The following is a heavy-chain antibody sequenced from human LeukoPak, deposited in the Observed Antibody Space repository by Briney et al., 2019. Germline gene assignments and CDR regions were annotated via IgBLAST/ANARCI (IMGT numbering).Heavy chain of an antibody. CDR3: ARTNPQYYYDSSGPAAFDI. Sequence: GESLRISCQGSGSIFTSYWIGWVRQMPGKGLEWMGIIYPGDSDTRYSPSFQGQVTISADKSISTAYLQWSSLKASDTAMYYCARTNPQYYYDSSGPAAFDIWGQGTMVTVSS. D-gene: IGHD3-22*01. V-gene: IGHV5-51*01. J-gene: IGHJ3*02. CDR2: IYPGDSDT. CDR1: GSIFTSYW.